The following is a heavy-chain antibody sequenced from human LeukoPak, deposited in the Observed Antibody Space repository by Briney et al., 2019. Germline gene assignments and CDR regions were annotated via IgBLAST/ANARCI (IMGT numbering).Heavy chain of an antibody. V-gene: IGHV4-59*01. D-gene: IGHD6-19*01. J-gene: IGHJ4*02. CDR1: GGSISSYY. Sequence: SETLSLTCTVSGGSISSYYWSWIRQPPGKGLEWTGYMSDSGSTHYNHYLKSRITISVDTSKNQFSLKLSSVTAADTAMYYCARTRYSGGWFFDYWGQGTLVTVSS. CDR2: MSDSGST. CDR3: ARTRYSGGWFFDY.